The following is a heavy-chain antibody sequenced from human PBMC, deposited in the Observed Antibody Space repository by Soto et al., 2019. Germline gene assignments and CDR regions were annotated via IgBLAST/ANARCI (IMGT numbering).Heavy chain of an antibody. CDR1: GFSLSTTAEG. J-gene: IGHJ4*02. D-gene: IGHD2-2*01. CDR2: IFGDDDE. Sequence: QITLKESGPTLVKPTQTLTLTCTFSGFSLSTTAEGVGWIRQPPGKALGWLALIFGDDDERYSPSWKSRLTITKATSKNQVVLTMTNVDPVDTATYYCAHGSCSSADCYPNPYLDYWGQGILVTVSS. V-gene: IGHV2-5*02. CDR3: AHGSCSSADCYPNPYLDY.